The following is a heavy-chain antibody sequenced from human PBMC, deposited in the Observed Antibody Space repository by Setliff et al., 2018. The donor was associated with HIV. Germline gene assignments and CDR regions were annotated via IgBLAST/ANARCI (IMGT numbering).Heavy chain of an antibody. J-gene: IGHJ4*02. CDR3: ARVVKGYNWNYFDY. CDR2: IFYTGFT. Sequence: SETLSLTCTVSGGSLSTYYWGWIRQPPGRGLEWIGSIFYTGFTYYSPSLESRVTMSVDTSKNQFSPRVRSVTAADTAVYYCARVVKGYNWNYFDYWGQGTLVTVSS. CDR1: GGSLSTYY. D-gene: IGHD1-20*01. V-gene: IGHV4-39*07.